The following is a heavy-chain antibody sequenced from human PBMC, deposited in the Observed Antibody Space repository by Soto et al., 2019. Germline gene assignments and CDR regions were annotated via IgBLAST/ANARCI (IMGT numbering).Heavy chain of an antibody. D-gene: IGHD4-4*01. CDR3: ARRVYTVSSESY. J-gene: IGHJ4*01. CDR1: GFTFSSYA. V-gene: IGHV3-23*01. Sequence: PVGSLRLSCAASGFTFSSYAMSWVRQAPGKGLEWVSAISGSGGSTYYADSVRDRFTISRDNSKNTLYLQMTSLRLEDTGVYYCARRVYTVSSESYWGHRTPVTVSS. CDR2: ISGSGGST.